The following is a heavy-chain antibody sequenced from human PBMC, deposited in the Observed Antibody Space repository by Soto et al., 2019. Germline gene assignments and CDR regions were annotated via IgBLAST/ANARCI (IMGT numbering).Heavy chain of an antibody. Sequence: ASVKVSCKVSGYTLTELSMHWVRQAPGKGLEWMGGFDPEDGETIYAQKFQGRVTMTEDTSTDTAYMELSSLRSEDTAVYYWEPEPNHHGPGGFDPWVQGTLVTVS. CDR1: GYTLTELS. V-gene: IGHV1-24*01. CDR2: FDPEDGET. D-gene: IGHD3-10*01. CDR3: EPEPNHHGPGGFDP. J-gene: IGHJ5*02.